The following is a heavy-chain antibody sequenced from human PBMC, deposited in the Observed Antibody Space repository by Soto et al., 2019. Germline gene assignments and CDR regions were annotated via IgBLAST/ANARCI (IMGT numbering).Heavy chain of an antibody. V-gene: IGHV1-46*01. J-gene: IGHJ5*02. CDR3: ARDNGWFDP. Sequence: QVQLVQSGAEVKKPGASVKVSCKASGYSFTSYYMHWVRQAPGQGLEWVGIMNPSGGSASYAQKCQGRVIMTRDTSTSTDFMELSGLRSADTAVYYCARDNGWFDPWGQGTLVTVTS. CDR2: MNPSGGSA. CDR1: GYSFTSYY.